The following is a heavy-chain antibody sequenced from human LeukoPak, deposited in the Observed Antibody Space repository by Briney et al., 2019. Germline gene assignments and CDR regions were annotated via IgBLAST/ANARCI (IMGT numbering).Heavy chain of an antibody. CDR1: GFTVSSNY. D-gene: IGHD1-26*01. CDR3: ARDRSGTYTSYSLDY. V-gene: IGHV3-53*05. J-gene: IGHJ4*02. Sequence: PGGSLRLSCAASGFTVSSNYMSWVRQAPGKGLEWVSVIYSGGSTYYADSVKGRFTISRDNSKNTLYLQMGSLRAEDMAVYYCARDRSGTYTSYSLDYWGQGTLVTVSS. CDR2: IYSGGST.